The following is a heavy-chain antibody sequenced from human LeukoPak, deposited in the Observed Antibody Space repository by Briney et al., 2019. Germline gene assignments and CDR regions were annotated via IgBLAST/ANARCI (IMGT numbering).Heavy chain of an antibody. CDR2: INPNSGGT. CDR1: GYTFTGYY. V-gene: IGHV1-2*02. Sequence: ASVKVSCKASGYTFTGYYMHWVRQAPGQGLEWMGWINPNSGGTNYAQKLQGRVTMTTDTSTSTAYMELRSLRSDDTAVYYCARADDSSGYFDYWGQGTLVTVSS. J-gene: IGHJ4*02. CDR3: ARADDSSGYFDY. D-gene: IGHD3-22*01.